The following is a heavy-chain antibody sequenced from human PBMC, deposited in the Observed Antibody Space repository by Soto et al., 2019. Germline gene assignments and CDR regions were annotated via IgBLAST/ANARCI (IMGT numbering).Heavy chain of an antibody. CDR2: ISYDGSNK. J-gene: IGHJ1*01. D-gene: IGHD1-26*01. Sequence: QVQLVESGGGVVQPGRSLRLSCAASGFTFSSYGMHWVRQAPGKGLEWVAVISYDGSNKYYADSVKGRFTISRDNSKNTLYLQMNSLRAEDTAVYYCAKDRSVGATTVLSEYFQHWGQGTLVTVSS. V-gene: IGHV3-30*18. CDR3: AKDRSVGATTVLSEYFQH. CDR1: GFTFSSYG.